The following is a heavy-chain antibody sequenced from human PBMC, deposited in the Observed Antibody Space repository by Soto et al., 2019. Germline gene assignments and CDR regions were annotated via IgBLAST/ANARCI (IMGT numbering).Heavy chain of an antibody. J-gene: IGHJ3*02. CDR1: GGSISSYY. V-gene: IGHV4-59*01. CDR2: IYYSGST. Sequence: QVQLQESGPGLVKPSETLSLTCTVSGGSISSYYWSWIRQPPGKGLEWIGYIYYSGSTNYNPSLKSRVTISVDTSKNQFSLKLSSVTAADTAVYYCARVADCSGGSCYSGAFGIWGQGTMVTVSS. CDR3: ARVADCSGGSCYSGAFGI. D-gene: IGHD2-15*01.